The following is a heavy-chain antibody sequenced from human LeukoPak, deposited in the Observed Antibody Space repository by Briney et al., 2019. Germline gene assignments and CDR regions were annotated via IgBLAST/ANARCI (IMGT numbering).Heavy chain of an antibody. V-gene: IGHV3-30*02. CDR2: VWYGGSDK. CDR1: GFTFSSCG. Sequence: GGSLRLSCAASGFTFSSCGMHWVRQAPGKGLEWVAVVWYGGSDKYYADSVKGRFTISRDNSKNTLYLQMNSLRAEDTAVYYCAKDRLSTSTSLDYWGQGTLVTVSS. J-gene: IGHJ4*02. D-gene: IGHD2-21*01. CDR3: AKDRLSTSTSLDY.